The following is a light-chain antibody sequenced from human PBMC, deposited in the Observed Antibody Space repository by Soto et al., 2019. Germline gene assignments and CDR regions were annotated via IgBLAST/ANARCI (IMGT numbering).Light chain of an antibody. CDR2: AAS. CDR3: QQSYSSPWT. V-gene: IGKV1-39*01. J-gene: IGKJ1*01. Sequence: DIQVTQSPSSLSASVGDRVTITCRASQSIFNYLNWYQQKPGKAPKLLIYAASSLQSGVPSRFSGGGAGTDFTLTISSLKPEDFATYYSQQSYSSPWTFGLGTTVEIK. CDR1: QSIFNY.